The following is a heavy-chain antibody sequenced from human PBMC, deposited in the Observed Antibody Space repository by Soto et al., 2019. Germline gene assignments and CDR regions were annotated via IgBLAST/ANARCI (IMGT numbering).Heavy chain of an antibody. J-gene: IGHJ6*02. V-gene: IGHV1-69*12. CDR2: IIPIFGTA. CDR1: GGTFSSYA. CDR3: ASAWGPSSCYCMDV. D-gene: IGHD3-16*01. Sequence: QVQLVQSGAEVKKPGSSVKVSCKASGGTFSSYAISWVRQAPGQGLEWMGGIIPIFGTADYAQKLPGRVAITADASTSTAYMELSSLRSEDTAVYYWASAWGPSSCYCMDVWGQGTTVTVSS.